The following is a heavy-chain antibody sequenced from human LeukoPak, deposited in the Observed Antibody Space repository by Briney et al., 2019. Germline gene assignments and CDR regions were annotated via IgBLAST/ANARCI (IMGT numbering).Heavy chain of an antibody. D-gene: IGHD5-24*01. J-gene: IGHJ6*02. CDR3: ASVYKHGMDV. CDR2: INPSGGST. Sequence: GASVTVFCTASGYTLTSYYLHWVRQAPGQGLEWMAIINPSGGSTSHAQKFQGRVTMTRDTSASTVYMELSSLRSEDTAVYYCASVYKHGMDVWGQGTTVTVSS. V-gene: IGHV1-46*01. CDR1: GYTLTSYY.